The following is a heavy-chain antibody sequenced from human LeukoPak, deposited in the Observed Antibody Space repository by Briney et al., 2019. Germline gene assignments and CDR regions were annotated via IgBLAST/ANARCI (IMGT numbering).Heavy chain of an antibody. V-gene: IGHV3-30-3*01. J-gene: IGHJ6*02. D-gene: IGHD4-17*01. CDR1: GFTFSSYA. CDR2: ISYDGSNK. CDR3: AGTVLNYYYGMDV. Sequence: SCKASGFTFSSYAMHWVRQAPGKGLEWVAVISYDGSNKYYADSVKGRFTISRDNSKNTLYLQMNSLRAEDTAVYYCAGTVLNYYYGMDVWGQGTTVTVSS.